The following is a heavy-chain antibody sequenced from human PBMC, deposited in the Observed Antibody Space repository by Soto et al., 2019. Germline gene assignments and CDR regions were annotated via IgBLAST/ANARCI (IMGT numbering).Heavy chain of an antibody. V-gene: IGHV3-66*01. CDR2: IYSGGST. CDR1: GFTVSSNY. Sequence: PGGSLRLSCAASGFTVSSNYMSWVRQAPGKGLEWVSVIYSGGSTYYADSVKGRFTISRDNSKNTLYLQMNSLRAEDTAVYYCARLDYYDSSGLLDYWGQGTLVTVSS. CDR3: ARLDYYDSSGLLDY. D-gene: IGHD3-22*01. J-gene: IGHJ4*02.